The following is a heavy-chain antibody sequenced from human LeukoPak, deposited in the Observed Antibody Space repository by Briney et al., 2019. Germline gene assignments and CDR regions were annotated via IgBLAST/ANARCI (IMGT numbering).Heavy chain of an antibody. CDR3: ASGGVVVPAAGYYYGMDV. J-gene: IGHJ6*02. CDR1: GFTFSSYA. Sequence: GGSLRLSCAASGFTFSSYAMSWVRQAPGKGLEWVSAISGSGGGTYYADSVKGRFTISRDNSKNTLYLQMNSLRAEDTAVYYCASGGVVVPAAGYYYGMDVWGQGTTVTVSS. D-gene: IGHD2-2*01. V-gene: IGHV3-23*01. CDR2: ISGSGGGT.